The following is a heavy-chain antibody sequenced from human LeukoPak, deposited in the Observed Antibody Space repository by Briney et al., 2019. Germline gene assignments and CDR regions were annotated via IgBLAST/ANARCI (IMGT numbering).Heavy chain of an antibody. CDR2: ISDSGGST. D-gene: IGHD3-22*01. V-gene: IGHV3-23*01. J-gene: IGHJ4*02. Sequence: GGSLRLSCAASGFTLSDYNMNWVRQAPGKGLEWVAGISDSGGSTNYADSVKGRFTISRDNPKNTLYLQMNSLRAEDTAVYFCAKESLVVIESYFDNWGQGTLVLVSS. CDR1: GFTLSDYN. CDR3: AKESLVVIESYFDN.